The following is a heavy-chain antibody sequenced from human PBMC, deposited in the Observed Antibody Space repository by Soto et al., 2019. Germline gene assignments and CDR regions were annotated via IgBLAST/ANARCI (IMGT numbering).Heavy chain of an antibody. CDR3: ARVSVLRYFDWPDGSDY. CDR1: GFTFSSYW. D-gene: IGHD3-9*01. J-gene: IGHJ4*02. CDR2: IKQDGSEK. V-gene: IGHV3-7*01. Sequence: PGGSLRLSCAASGFTFSSYWMSWVRQAPGKGLEWVANIKQDGSEKYYVDSVKGRFTISRDNAKNSLYLQMNSLRAEDTAVYYCARVSVLRYFDWPDGSDYWGQGTLVTVSS.